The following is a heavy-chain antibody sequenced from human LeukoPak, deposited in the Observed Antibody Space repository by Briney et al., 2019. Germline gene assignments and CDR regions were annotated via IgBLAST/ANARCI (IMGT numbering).Heavy chain of an antibody. D-gene: IGHD2-2*01. Sequence: ASVKVSCKASGYTFTSYYMHWVRQAPGQGLEWMGWINPNSGGTNYAQMFQGRVTMTRDTSISTAYMELSRLRSDDTAVYCCARVLWVPPAFDIWGQGTMVTVSS. V-gene: IGHV1-2*02. CDR2: INPNSGGT. J-gene: IGHJ3*02. CDR3: ARVLWVPPAFDI. CDR1: GYTFTSYY.